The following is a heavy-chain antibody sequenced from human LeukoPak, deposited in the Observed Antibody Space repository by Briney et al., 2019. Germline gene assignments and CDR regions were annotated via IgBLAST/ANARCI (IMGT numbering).Heavy chain of an antibody. CDR1: GGSISSSSYY. J-gene: IGHJ3*02. CDR2: IYYSGST. D-gene: IGHD4-23*01. V-gene: IGHV4-39*01. Sequence: SETLSLTCTVSGGSISSSSYYWGWIRQPPGKGLEWIGSIYYSGSTYYNPSLKSRVTISVDTSKNQFSLKLSSVTAADTAVYYCVSMARDYGGHAFDIWGQGTMVTVSS. CDR3: VSMARDYGGHAFDI.